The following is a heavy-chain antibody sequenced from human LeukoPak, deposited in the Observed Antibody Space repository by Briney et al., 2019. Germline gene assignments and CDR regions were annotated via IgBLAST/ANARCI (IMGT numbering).Heavy chain of an antibody. CDR3: AKLGSLVHSAFDY. D-gene: IGHD7-27*01. V-gene: IGHV4-4*09. CDR1: VGSISSYY. J-gene: IGHJ4*02. Sequence: SETPSLTCTVSVGSISSYYWSWIRQPPGKRLEWIGYIYTSGSTNYNPSLKSRVTISVDTSKNQFSLKLSSVTAADTAVYYCAKLGSLVHSAFDYWGQGTLVTVSS. CDR2: IYTSGST.